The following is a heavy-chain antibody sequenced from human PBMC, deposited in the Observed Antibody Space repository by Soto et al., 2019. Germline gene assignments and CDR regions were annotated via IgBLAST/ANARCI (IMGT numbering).Heavy chain of an antibody. J-gene: IGHJ5*02. Sequence: GGSLRLSCAASGFTFSSYGMHWVRQAPGKGLEWVAVISYDGSNKYYADSVKGRFTISRDNSKNTLYLQMNSLRAEDTAVYYCAKDLRGQNPGIAESAGPNWFDPWGQGTLVTVSS. CDR1: GFTFSSYG. V-gene: IGHV3-30*18. CDR3: AKDLRGQNPGIAESAGPNWFDP. CDR2: ISYDGSNK. D-gene: IGHD6-13*01.